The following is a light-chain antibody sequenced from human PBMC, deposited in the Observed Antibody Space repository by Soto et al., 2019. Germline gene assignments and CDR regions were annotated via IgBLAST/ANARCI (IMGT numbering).Light chain of an antibody. CDR3: QQYNEYSRT. CDR2: DAS. Sequence: DIQMTQSPSTLSASVGDRVSITCRASQSIGKWLAWYQQKPGKAPNLLIYDASTLESGVPSRFSGSGSGTDFTLTISSLQPDDFATYYCQQYNEYSRTFGQGTKV. CDR1: QSIGKW. J-gene: IGKJ1*01. V-gene: IGKV1-5*01.